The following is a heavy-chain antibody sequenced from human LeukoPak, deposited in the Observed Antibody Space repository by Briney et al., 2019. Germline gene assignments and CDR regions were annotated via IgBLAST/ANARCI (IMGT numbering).Heavy chain of an antibody. J-gene: IGHJ3*02. CDR1: GYTFASFR. D-gene: IGHD3-22*01. V-gene: IGHV1-2*02. CDR3: ACLGDYYDSSRGAFDI. Sequence: ASVKVSRKASGYTFASFRITWVRQAPGQGLEWMGWINPNSGGTNYAQKFQGRVTMTRDTSISTAYMELSRLRSDDTAVYYCACLGDYYDSSRGAFDIWGQGTMVTVSS. CDR2: INPNSGGT.